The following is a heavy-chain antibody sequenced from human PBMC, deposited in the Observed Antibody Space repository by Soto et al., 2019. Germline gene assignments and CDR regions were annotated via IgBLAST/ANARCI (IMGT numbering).Heavy chain of an antibody. Sequence: GGSLRLSCAASGFSFSSYTMTWVRQAPGKGLEWVSAISNSGTITTYADSEKGRFTISRDNSKNTLYLQMNSLRVEDTAVYYCARGAFGYFHMDVWGKGTTVTVSS. CDR2: ISNSGTIT. V-gene: IGHV3-23*01. CDR3: ARGAFGYFHMDV. D-gene: IGHD3-16*01. J-gene: IGHJ6*03. CDR1: GFSFSSYT.